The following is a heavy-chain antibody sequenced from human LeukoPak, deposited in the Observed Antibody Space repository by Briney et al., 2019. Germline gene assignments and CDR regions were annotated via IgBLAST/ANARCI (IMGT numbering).Heavy chain of an antibody. CDR2: INAGNGNT. Sequence: ASVRVSCKASGYTFTSYAMHWVRQAPGQRLEWMGWINAGNGNTKYSQKFQGRVTITRDTSASTAYMELSSLRSEDTAVYYCARDPLGSSRPYYFDYWGQGTLVTVSS. CDR1: GYTFTSYA. J-gene: IGHJ4*02. D-gene: IGHD6-13*01. V-gene: IGHV1-3*01. CDR3: ARDPLGSSRPYYFDY.